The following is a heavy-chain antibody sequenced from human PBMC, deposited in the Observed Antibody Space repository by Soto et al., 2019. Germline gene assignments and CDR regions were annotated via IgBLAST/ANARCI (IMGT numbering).Heavy chain of an antibody. Sequence: SETLSLTRAVSGVSLTSGNWWTWVRQSPQRGLEYIGEIFHDGTANYYPSFERRVAMSVDTSRNQFSLKLTSVTAADTAVYFCARLVYDTRLNYMYFDFWGPGTLVTVSS. J-gene: IGHJ4*02. CDR1: GVSLTSGNW. CDR2: IFHDGTA. CDR3: ARLVYDTRLNYMYFDF. V-gene: IGHV4-4*02. D-gene: IGHD3-10*01.